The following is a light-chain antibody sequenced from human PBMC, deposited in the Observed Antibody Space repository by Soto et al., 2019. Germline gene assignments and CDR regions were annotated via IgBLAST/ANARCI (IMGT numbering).Light chain of an antibody. CDR1: QSVTTN. CDR3: QQYNNWPPIT. J-gene: IGKJ5*01. CDR2: SAS. V-gene: IGKV3-15*01. Sequence: EIVMTPSPATLSVSPVERATLSCRASQSVTTNLAWYQQRPGQALRLLIYSASIRATGIPARFSGSVSGTEFTLTITSLQSEDFALYYCQQYNNWPPITFGQGTRLEIK.